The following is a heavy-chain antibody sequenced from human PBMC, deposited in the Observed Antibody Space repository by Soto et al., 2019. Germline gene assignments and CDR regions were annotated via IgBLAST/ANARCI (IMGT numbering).Heavy chain of an antibody. V-gene: IGHV1-2*02. CDR2: INPNSGGT. Sequence: ASVKVSCKASGYTFTGYYMHWVRQAPGQGLEWMGWINPNSGGTNYAQKFQGRVTMTRDTSISTAYMELSRLRSDDTAVYYCARERASLHYFDYWGQGTLVTVSS. J-gene: IGHJ4*02. CDR3: ARERASLHYFDY. CDR1: GYTFTGYY.